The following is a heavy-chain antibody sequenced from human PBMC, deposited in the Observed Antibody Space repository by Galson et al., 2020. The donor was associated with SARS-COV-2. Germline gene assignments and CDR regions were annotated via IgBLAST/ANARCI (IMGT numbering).Heavy chain of an antibody. J-gene: IGHJ4*02. CDR1: GFSFSSYA. CDR3: AKDPQYDFWSGYYFDY. CDR2: ISGSGGST. D-gene: IGHD3-3*01. Sequence: GGSLRLSCAASGFSFSSYAMSWVRQAPGKGLEWVSAISGSGGSTYYADSVKGRFTISKDNSKNTLYLQMNSLRAEDTAVYYCAKDPQYDFWSGYYFDYWGQGTLVTVSS. V-gene: IGHV3-23*01.